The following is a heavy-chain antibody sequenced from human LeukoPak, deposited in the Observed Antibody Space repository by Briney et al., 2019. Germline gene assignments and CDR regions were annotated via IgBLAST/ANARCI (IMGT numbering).Heavy chain of an antibody. CDR2: ISYDGSNK. V-gene: IGHV3-30*01. CDR3: ARDGEGILAL. J-gene: IGHJ4*02. CDR1: GFTFSSYA. D-gene: IGHD3-3*01. Sequence: GGSLRLSCAASGFTFSSYAMHWVRQVPGKGLEWVAVISYDGSNKYYADSVKGRFTISRDNSKNTLYLQMNSLRAEDTAVYYCARDGEGILALWGQGTLVTVSS.